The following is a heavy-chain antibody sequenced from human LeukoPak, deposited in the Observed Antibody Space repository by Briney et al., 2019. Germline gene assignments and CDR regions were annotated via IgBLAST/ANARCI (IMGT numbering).Heavy chain of an antibody. Sequence: GGSLRLSCAASGFTFSSYEMNWVRQAPGKGLEWVSYISSSGSTIYYADSVKGRFTISRDNAKNSLYLQMNSLRAEDTAVYYCARGSYDFWSGYYTIDYWGQGTLVTVSS. V-gene: IGHV3-48*03. CDR1: GFTFSSYE. CDR3: ARGSYDFWSGYYTIDY. D-gene: IGHD3-3*01. J-gene: IGHJ4*02. CDR2: ISSSGSTI.